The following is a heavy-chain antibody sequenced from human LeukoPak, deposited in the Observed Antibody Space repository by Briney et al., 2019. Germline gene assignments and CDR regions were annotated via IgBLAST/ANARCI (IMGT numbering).Heavy chain of an antibody. Sequence: AGGSLRLSCAASGFTFSSYEMNWVRQAPGKGLEWVSYISSSGSTIYYADSVKGRFTISRDNAKNSLYLQMNSLRAEDTAVYYCARFVSQDAFDIWGQGTMVTVSS. CDR2: ISSSGSTI. CDR3: ARFVSQDAFDI. J-gene: IGHJ3*02. V-gene: IGHV3-48*03. CDR1: GFTFSSYE.